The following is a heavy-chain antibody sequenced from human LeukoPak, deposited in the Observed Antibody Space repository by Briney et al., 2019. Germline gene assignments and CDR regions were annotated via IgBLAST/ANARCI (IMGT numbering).Heavy chain of an antibody. Sequence: GGSLRLSCAASGFTFSNYGMGWVRQAPGKGLEWTSTISGSGVSTYYADSVKGRFTISRDNSKNTLYLQMNSLRAEDTAVYYCATDGDGDRTSYYYYGMDVWGQGTTVTVSS. CDR2: ISGSGVST. V-gene: IGHV3-23*01. CDR3: ATDGDGDRTSYYYYGMDV. D-gene: IGHD4-17*01. J-gene: IGHJ6*02. CDR1: GFTFSNYG.